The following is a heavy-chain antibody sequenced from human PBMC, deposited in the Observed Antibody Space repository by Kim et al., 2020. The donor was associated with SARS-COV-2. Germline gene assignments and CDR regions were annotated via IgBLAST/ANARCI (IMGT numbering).Heavy chain of an antibody. CDR2: INHSGST. CDR3: ARHRGGSGSFDY. D-gene: IGHD3-10*01. CDR1: GGSFSGYY. V-gene: IGHV4-34*01. Sequence: SETLSLTCAVYGGSFSGYYWSWIRQPPGKGLEWIGEINHSGSTNYNPSLKSRVTISVDTSKNQFSLKLSSVTAADTAVYYCARHRGGSGSFDYWGQGTLVTVSS. J-gene: IGHJ4*02.